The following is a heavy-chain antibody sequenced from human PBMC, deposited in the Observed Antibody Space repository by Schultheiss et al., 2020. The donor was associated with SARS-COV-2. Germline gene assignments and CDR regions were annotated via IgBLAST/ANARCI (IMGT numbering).Heavy chain of an antibody. D-gene: IGHD6-19*01. CDR1: GGSLSNDY. Sequence: SETLSLTCTVSGGSLSNDYWSWIRQPPGKGLEWIGYIYYRGNTKYNPSLKSRVTISIDSSKNQFSLKLSSVTAADTAVYYCARRQWLPRYFDLWGRGTLVTVSS. V-gene: IGHV4-59*12. CDR3: ARRQWLPRYFDL. CDR2: IYYRGNT. J-gene: IGHJ2*01.